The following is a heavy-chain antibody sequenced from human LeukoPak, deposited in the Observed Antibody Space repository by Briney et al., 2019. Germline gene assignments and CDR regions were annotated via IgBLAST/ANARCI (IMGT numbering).Heavy chain of an antibody. CDR2: ISSSGSTI. D-gene: IGHD1-26*01. CDR1: GFTFSDYY. Sequence: GGSLRLSCAASGFTFSDYYMSWIRQAPGKGLEWVSYISSSGSTIYYADSVKGRFTISRDNAKNSLYLQMNSLRAEDTAVYYCARAAVGATTRTAFDIWGQGTMVTVSS. V-gene: IGHV3-11*04. CDR3: ARAAVGATTRTAFDI. J-gene: IGHJ3*02.